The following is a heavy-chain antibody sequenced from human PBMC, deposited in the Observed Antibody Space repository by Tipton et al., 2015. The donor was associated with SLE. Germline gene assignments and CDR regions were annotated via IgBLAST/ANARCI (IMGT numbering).Heavy chain of an antibody. Sequence: GLVKPSETLSPTCAVSGGSFSGYYWGWIRQPPGKGLEWIGNIFYSGTTSYYNPSLQSRVTISVDTSKNQFSLNLNSVTAADTAVYYCVRQDGDYLGNWFDPWGRGTLVTVSS. CDR3: VRQDGDYLGNWFDP. CDR1: GGSFSGYY. J-gene: IGHJ5*02. CDR2: IFYSGTT. D-gene: IGHD4-17*01. V-gene: IGHV4-39*07.